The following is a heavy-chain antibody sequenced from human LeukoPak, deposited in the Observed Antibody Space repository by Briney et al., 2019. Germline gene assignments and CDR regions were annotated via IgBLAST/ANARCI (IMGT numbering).Heavy chain of an antibody. V-gene: IGHV4-61*02. CDR1: GGSISSGSYC. D-gene: IGHD3-9*01. CDR2: IYISGST. CDR3: ARDLYYDILTGYRLGVYYYYMDV. Sequence: SETLSLTCTVSGGSISSGSYCWSWIRQPAGKGLEWIGRIYISGSTNYNPSFKSRVTMSVDTSKNQFSLKLSSVTAADTAVYYCARDLYYDILTGYRLGVYYYYMDVWGKGTTVTISS. J-gene: IGHJ6*03.